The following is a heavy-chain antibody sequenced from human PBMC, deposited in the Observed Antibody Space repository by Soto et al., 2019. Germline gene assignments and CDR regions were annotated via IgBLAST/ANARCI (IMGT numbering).Heavy chain of an antibody. CDR3: AKDLGLDDILTGPFDY. Sequence: QPGGSLRLSCAASGFTFSSYGMHWVRQAPGKGLEWVAVISYDGSNKYYADSVKGRFTISRDNSKNTLYLQMNSLRAEDTAVYYCAKDLGLDDILTGPFDYWGQGTLVTVSS. J-gene: IGHJ4*02. CDR2: ISYDGSNK. V-gene: IGHV3-30*18. CDR1: GFTFSSYG. D-gene: IGHD3-9*01.